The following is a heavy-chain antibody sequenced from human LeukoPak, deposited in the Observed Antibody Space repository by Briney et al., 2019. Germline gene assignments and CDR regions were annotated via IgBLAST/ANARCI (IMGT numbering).Heavy chain of an antibody. D-gene: IGHD3-3*01. CDR1: GYTFTSYD. J-gene: IGHJ5*02. Sequence: GASVKVSCKASGYTFTSYDINWVRQATGQGLEWMGWMNPNSGNTGYAQKFQGRVTMTRNTSISTAYMELSSLRSEDTAVYYCARGLYYDFWSGYLHNWFDPWGQGTLVTVSS. CDR2: MNPNSGNT. V-gene: IGHV1-8*01. CDR3: ARGLYYDFWSGYLHNWFDP.